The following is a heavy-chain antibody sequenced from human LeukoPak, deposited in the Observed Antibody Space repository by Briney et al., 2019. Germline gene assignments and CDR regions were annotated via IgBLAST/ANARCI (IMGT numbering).Heavy chain of an antibody. V-gene: IGHV3-11*01. Sequence: PGGSLRLSCVASGFTFSDSYMSWVRQTPEGGGECISYIGGSGRDIKYADSVKGRFTISRDNAKNALYLQMNSPRAEDTAVYYCAKTARAYEYWGQGTQVTVSS. CDR1: GFTFSDSY. CDR3: AKTARAYEY. CDR2: IGGSGRDI. D-gene: IGHD2-21*01. J-gene: IGHJ4*02.